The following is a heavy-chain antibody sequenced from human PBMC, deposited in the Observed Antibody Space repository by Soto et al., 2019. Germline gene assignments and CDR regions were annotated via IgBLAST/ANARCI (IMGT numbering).Heavy chain of an antibody. CDR2: IYYSGST. V-gene: IGHV4-61*01. CDR1: GGSVSSGCYY. Sequence: LSLTCTVSGGSVSSGCYYWSWIRQPPGKGLEWIGYIYYSGSTNYNPSLKSRVTISVDTSKNQFSLKLSSVTAADTAVYYCARDKIAVAGFDYWGQGTLVTVSS. CDR3: ARDKIAVAGFDY. J-gene: IGHJ4*02. D-gene: IGHD6-19*01.